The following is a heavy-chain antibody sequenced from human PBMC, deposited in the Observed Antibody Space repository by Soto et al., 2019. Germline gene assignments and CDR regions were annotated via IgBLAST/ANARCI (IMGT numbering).Heavy chain of an antibody. CDR3: ARHVSAAGDYYGMDV. CDR2: IIPIFGTA. V-gene: IGHV1-69*12. CDR1: GGTFSSYA. D-gene: IGHD2-2*01. J-gene: IGHJ6*02. Sequence: QVQLVQSGAEVKKPGSSVKVSCKASGGTFSSYAISWVRQAPGQGLDWMGGIIPIFGTANYAQKFQGRVTITADESTSTGYMELSSLRSEDTAVYYCARHVSAAGDYYGMDVWGQGTTVTVSS.